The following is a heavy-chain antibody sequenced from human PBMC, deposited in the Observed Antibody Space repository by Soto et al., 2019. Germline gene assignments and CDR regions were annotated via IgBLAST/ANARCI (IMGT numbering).Heavy chain of an antibody. V-gene: IGHV3-30*18. D-gene: IGHD6-19*01. J-gene: IGHJ6*01. Sequence: QVQLVESGGGVVQPGRSLRLSCAASGFTFSSYGMHWVRQAPGKGLEWVAFISYDGSNKYYADSVKGRVTISRDNSENTLYLQMNSLRAEDTAVYYCAKDSRQWLVEGVYGMDVWGPRDHGHRLL. CDR1: GFTFSSYG. CDR3: AKDSRQWLVEGVYGMDV. CDR2: ISYDGSNK.